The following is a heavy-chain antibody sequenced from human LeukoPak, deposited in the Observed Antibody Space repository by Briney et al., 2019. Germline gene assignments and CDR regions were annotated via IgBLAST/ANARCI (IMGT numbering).Heavy chain of an antibody. CDR2: MNPNSGNT. Sequence: ASVKVSCKASGYSFTSYAMNWVRQAPGQGLEWMGWMNPNSGNTGYAQKFQGRVTMTRNTSISTAYMELSSLRSEDTAVYYCARGFYGDYVWGQGTLVTVSS. V-gene: IGHV1-8*01. J-gene: IGHJ4*02. D-gene: IGHD4-17*01. CDR3: ARGFYGDYV. CDR1: GYSFTSYA.